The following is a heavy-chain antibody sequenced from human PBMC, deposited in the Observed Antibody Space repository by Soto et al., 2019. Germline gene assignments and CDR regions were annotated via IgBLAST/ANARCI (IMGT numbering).Heavy chain of an antibody. V-gene: IGHV5-51*01. CDR3: ARIHLDFWSGRGPRDFDY. CDR1: GYSFTSYW. D-gene: IGHD3-3*01. Sequence: EVQLVQSGAEVKKPGESLKISCKGSGYSFTSYWIGWVRQMPGKGLEWMGIIYPGDSDTRYSPSFQGQVTISADKSISTAYLQWSSLKASDTAMYYCARIHLDFWSGRGPRDFDYWGQGTLVTVSS. J-gene: IGHJ4*02. CDR2: IYPGDSDT.